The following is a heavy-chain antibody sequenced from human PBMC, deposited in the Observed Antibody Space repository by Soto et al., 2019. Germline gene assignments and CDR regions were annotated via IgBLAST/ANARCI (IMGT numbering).Heavy chain of an antibody. CDR1: GGSISSSSYY. J-gene: IGHJ4*02. V-gene: IGHV4-39*01. CDR3: ARHRGAALPAYFDY. D-gene: IGHD6-25*01. Sequence: QLQLQESGPGLVKPSETLSLTCTVSGGSISSSSYYWGWIRQPPGKGLEWIGSIYYSGSTYYNPSLKRRVTISVDTSKNQFSLKLSSVTAADTAVYYCARHRGAALPAYFDYWGQGTLVTVSS. CDR2: IYYSGST.